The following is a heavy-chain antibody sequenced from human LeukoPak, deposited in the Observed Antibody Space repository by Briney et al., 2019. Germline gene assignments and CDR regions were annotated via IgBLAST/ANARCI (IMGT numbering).Heavy chain of an antibody. CDR3: ARRYSSGWSSYIDY. J-gene: IGHJ4*02. D-gene: IGHD6-19*01. CDR1: GFTFSNYA. CDR2: IDGPTFRT. V-gene: IGHV3-23*01. Sequence: GGSLRLSCAASGFTFSNYAMHWVRQAPGKGLEWVSTIDGPTFRTHYADSVMGRFTISRDNSKNTLYLQMNSLRAEDTAVYYCARRYSSGWSSYIDYWGQGTLVTVSS.